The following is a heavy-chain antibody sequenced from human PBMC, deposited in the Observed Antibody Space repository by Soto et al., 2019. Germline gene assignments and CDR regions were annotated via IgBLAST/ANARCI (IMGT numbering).Heavy chain of an antibody. CDR3: ARLPTFYCSSTSCLNYGMDV. CDR2: INPNSGGT. J-gene: IGHJ6*02. Sequence: ASVKVSCKASGYTFTGYYMHWVRQAPGQGREWMGWINPNSGGTNYAQKFQGWVTMTRDTSISTAYMELSRLRSDDTAVYYCARLPTFYCSSTSCLNYGMDVWGQGXTVTVSS. D-gene: IGHD2-2*01. CDR1: GYTFTGYY. V-gene: IGHV1-2*04.